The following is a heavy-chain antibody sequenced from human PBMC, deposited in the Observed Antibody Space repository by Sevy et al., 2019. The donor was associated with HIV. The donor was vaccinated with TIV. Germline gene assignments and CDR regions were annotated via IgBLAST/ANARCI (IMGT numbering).Heavy chain of an antibody. CDR3: ASGLGNWFDP. J-gene: IGHJ5*02. V-gene: IGHV3-20*04. D-gene: IGHD6-19*01. CDR1: GFTFDDYG. CDR2: INWNGGST. Sequence: GGCLRLSCAASGFTFDDYGMSWVRQAPGKGLEWVSGINWNGGSTGYADSVKGRFTISRDNAKNSLYLQMNSLRAEDTALYYCASGLGNWFDPWGQGTLVTVSS.